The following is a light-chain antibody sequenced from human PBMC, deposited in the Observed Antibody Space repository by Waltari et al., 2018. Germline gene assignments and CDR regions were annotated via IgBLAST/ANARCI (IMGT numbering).Light chain of an antibody. V-gene: IGKV1-39*01. J-gene: IGKJ1*01. CDR3: QETYSSPPST. CDR1: QSIGNY. CDR2: SAS. Sequence: DIQVTQSPSSLSAPVGDRVSITCRASQSIGNYLNWYQHKPAKAPKLLIYSASSLQSGVPSRFSGSGSGTDFTLTITSLQPEDFATYYCQETYSSPPSTFGPGTKVESK.